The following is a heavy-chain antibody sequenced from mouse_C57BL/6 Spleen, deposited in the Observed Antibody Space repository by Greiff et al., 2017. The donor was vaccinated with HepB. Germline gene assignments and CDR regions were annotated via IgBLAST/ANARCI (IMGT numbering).Heavy chain of an antibody. CDR1: GYAFTNYL. CDR3: ASGTAQGWFAY. CDR2: INPGSGGT. J-gene: IGHJ3*01. Sequence: VQLQQSGAELVRPGTSVKVSCKASGYAFTNYLIEWVKQRPGQGLEWIGVINPGSGGTNYNEKFKGKATLTADKSSSTAYMQLSSLTSEDSAVYFCASGTAQGWFAYWGQGTLVTVSA. D-gene: IGHD3-2*02. V-gene: IGHV1-54*01.